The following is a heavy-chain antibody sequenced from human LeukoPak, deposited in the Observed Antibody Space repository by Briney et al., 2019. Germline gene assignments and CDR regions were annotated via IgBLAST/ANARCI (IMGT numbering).Heavy chain of an antibody. D-gene: IGHD6-19*01. Sequence: GGSLRLSCVASAFTFNNFWMHWVRHAPGKGLEWVSSISSSSSYIYYADSVKGRFTISRDNAKNSLYLQMNSLRAEDTAVYYCAREGGVAVVDFDYWGQGTLVTVSS. CDR3: AREGGVAVVDFDY. CDR1: AFTFNNFW. CDR2: ISSSSSYI. V-gene: IGHV3-21*01. J-gene: IGHJ4*02.